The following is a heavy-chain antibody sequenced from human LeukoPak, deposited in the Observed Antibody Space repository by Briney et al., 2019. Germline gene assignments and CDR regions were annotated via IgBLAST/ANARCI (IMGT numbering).Heavy chain of an antibody. Sequence: GGSLRLSCAASGFTFDDYTMHWVRQAPGKGLEWVSLISWDGGSTYYADSVKGRFTISRDNSKNSLYLQMNSLRTEDTALYYCAKNGIALGDCSSTSCYTSPLYYYYYMDVWGKGTTVTVSS. V-gene: IGHV3-43*01. D-gene: IGHD2-2*02. CDR2: ISWDGGST. CDR3: AKNGIALGDCSSTSCYTSPLYYYYYMDV. CDR1: GFTFDDYT. J-gene: IGHJ6*03.